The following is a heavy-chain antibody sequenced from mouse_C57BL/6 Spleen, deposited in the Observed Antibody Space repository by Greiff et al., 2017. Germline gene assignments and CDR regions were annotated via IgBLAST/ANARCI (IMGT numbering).Heavy chain of an antibody. J-gene: IGHJ2*02. CDR3: ARGTVVARDYIDY. Sequence: QVQLQQPGTELVKPGASVKLSCKASGYTFTSYWMHWVKQRPGQGLEWIGNINPSNGGTNYNEKFKSKATLTVDKSSSTAYMQLRSLTSEDSAVYYCARGTVVARDYIDYWGQGTSLTVSS. CDR2: INPSNGGT. D-gene: IGHD1-1*01. V-gene: IGHV1-53*01. CDR1: GYTFTSYW.